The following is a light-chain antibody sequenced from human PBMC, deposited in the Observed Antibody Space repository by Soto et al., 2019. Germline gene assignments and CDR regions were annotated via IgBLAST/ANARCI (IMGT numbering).Light chain of an antibody. Sequence: QSVLTQPASVSRSPGQSITISCIGTSSDVGRYNYISWYQQHPGQAPRLMIYDVNNRPSGVSNRFSGSKSDNTASLTISGLQAEDEADYYCSSYTSSSTRVFGTGTKVTVL. CDR2: DVN. CDR1: SSDVGRYNY. CDR3: SSYTSSSTRV. J-gene: IGLJ1*01. V-gene: IGLV2-14*01.